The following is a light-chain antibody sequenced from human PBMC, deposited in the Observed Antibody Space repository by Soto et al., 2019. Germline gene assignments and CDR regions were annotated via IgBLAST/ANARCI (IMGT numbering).Light chain of an antibody. CDR2: GAS. CDR3: QQRGSWPPT. J-gene: IGKJ5*01. V-gene: IGKV3-11*01. Sequence: ERAPLYCRASQSVSSNLAWYQQKPGQAPRLLIYGASTRATGIPARFSGSGSGTDFTLTISSLEPEDFGVYYCQQRGSWPPTFGQGTRLAIK. CDR1: QSVSSN.